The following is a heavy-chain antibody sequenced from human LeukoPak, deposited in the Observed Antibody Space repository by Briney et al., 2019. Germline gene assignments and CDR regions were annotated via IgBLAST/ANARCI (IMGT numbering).Heavy chain of an antibody. V-gene: IGHV3-74*01. CDR2: INSDGSNT. CDR3: ARTRYSGTYYDY. J-gene: IGHJ4*02. CDR1: GFTFSGYW. Sequence: GGSLRLSCAASGFTFSGYWMHWVRQAPGKGLMWVLRINSDGSNTAYADSVKGRFTISRDTAKNTLYLQMNSLRAEDTAVYYCARTRYSGTYYDYWGQGTLVTVSS. D-gene: IGHD1-26*01.